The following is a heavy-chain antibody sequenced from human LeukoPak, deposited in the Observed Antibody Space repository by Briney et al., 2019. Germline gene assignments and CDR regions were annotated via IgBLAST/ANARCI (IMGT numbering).Heavy chain of an antibody. J-gene: IGHJ3*02. CDR2: ISGSGGST. D-gene: IGHD4-17*01. Sequence: GRSLRLSCAASGFTFSSYGMSWVRQAPGKGLEGVSAISGSGGSTYYADSVKGRFTISRDNSKNTLYLQMNSLRAEDTAVYYCSKVRPTVATGIDAFDIWGQGTMVTVSS. CDR3: SKVRPTVATGIDAFDI. CDR1: GFTFSSYG. V-gene: IGHV3-23*01.